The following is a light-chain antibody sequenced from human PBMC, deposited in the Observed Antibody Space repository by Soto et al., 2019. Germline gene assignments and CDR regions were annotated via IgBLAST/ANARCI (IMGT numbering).Light chain of an antibody. Sequence: QSVLTQPASVSGSPGQSITISCTGTSSDVGAYNYVSWYQQHPGKAPRLIIFEVSDRPSGVSSRFSASKSGNTASLTISGLQAEDEADYYCCSYAGSNNYVFGTGTKVTVL. CDR3: CSYAGSNNYV. CDR2: EVS. V-gene: IGLV2-14*03. J-gene: IGLJ1*01. CDR1: SSDVGAYNY.